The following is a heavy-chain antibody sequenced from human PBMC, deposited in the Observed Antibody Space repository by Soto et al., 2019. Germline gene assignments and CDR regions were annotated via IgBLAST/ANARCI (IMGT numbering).Heavy chain of an antibody. V-gene: IGHV3-23*01. CDR3: AKLGVIGEFLSY. D-gene: IGHD3-16*01. J-gene: IGHJ4*02. CDR1: GFTFSDSA. Sequence: EVQLLESGGGLAQPGGSLRLSCAASGFTFSDSAMSWVRQAPGKGLEWVSGISGSGGGGTTYYEDSVKGRFTISRDNSKNTLYLQMNSLRAEDTAVYYCAKLGVIGEFLSYWGQGTLVTVSS. CDR2: ISGSGGGGTT.